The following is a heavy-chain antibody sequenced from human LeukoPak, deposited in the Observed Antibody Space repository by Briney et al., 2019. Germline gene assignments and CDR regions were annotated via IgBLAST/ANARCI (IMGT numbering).Heavy chain of an antibody. CDR2: VFYSGTT. CDR3: ARLARSTRDYSWHFDL. Sequence: SETLSLTCTVSGGSVSNNNYYWTWLRQPPGMGLQWIGTVFYSGTTYYNPSLKSRATTSADTSKNQFSLKLSSVTVADMAVYYCARLARSTRDYSWHFDLWGRGTLVTVSS. V-gene: IGHV4-39*01. D-gene: IGHD4-17*01. CDR1: GGSVSNNNYY. J-gene: IGHJ2*01.